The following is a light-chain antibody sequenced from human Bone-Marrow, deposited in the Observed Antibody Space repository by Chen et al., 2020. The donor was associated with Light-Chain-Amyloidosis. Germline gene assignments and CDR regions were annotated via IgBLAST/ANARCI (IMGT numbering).Light chain of an antibody. CDR3: QQRLNWPPLS. J-gene: IGKJ4*01. V-gene: IGKV3-11*01. Sequence: EIVLTQSPATLSLSPGERATLSCRASQSVSSYLAWYQQKPGQAPRLLIYDTSNRATGIPARFSGSGAGTDFTLTISSLEPEDFAIDYCQQRLNWPPLSFGGGTKVEIK. CDR2: DTS. CDR1: QSVSSY.